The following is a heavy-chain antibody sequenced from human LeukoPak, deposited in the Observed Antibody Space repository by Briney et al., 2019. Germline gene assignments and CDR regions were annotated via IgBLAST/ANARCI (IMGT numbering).Heavy chain of an antibody. CDR1: GGSVTDYY. CDR2: IYYTGT. D-gene: IGHD2-2*01. CDR3: ARAWGGVVVPPYDY. Sequence: SETLSLTCTVSGGSVTDYYWSWIRQSPGKGLEWIGYIYYTGTSYNPSLKSRVTISADTSKNQFSLKLISVTAADTALYYCARAWGGVVVPPYDYWGQGTLVTVSS. J-gene: IGHJ4*02. V-gene: IGHV4-59*02.